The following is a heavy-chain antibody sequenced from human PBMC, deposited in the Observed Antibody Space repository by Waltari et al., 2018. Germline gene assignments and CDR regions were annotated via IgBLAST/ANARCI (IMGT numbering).Heavy chain of an antibody. Sequence: QVQLVQSGAEVKKPGSSVKVSCKASGGTFSSYAISWVRQAPGQGLEWMGGIISIVGTANYAQKFQGRVTITTDESTSTAYMELSSLRSEDTAVYYCARDRTPPAARRYYYYGMDVWGQGTTVTVSS. CDR3: ARDRTPPAARRYYYYGMDV. D-gene: IGHD2-2*01. V-gene: IGHV1-69*05. CDR1: GGTFSSYA. J-gene: IGHJ6*02. CDR2: IISIVGTA.